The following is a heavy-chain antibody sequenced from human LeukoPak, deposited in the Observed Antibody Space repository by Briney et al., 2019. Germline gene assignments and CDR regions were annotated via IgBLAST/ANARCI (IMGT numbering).Heavy chain of an antibody. CDR2: IYSGGTT. D-gene: IGHD3-10*01. CDR3: ARVLYYYASVSYNYYMDV. J-gene: IGHJ6*03. CDR1: GFIVTGNY. V-gene: IGHV3-53*01. Sequence: GGSLRLSCAVSGFIVTGNYMTWVRLAPGKGLEWASTIYSGGTTFYTDSVRGRFTISRDNSKNTLYLQMNSLRAEDAAIYYCARVLYYYASVSYNYYMDVWGKGTTVTIFS.